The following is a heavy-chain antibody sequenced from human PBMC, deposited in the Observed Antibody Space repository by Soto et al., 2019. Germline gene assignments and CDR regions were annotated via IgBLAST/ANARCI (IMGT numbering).Heavy chain of an antibody. V-gene: IGHV4-34*01. CDR2: INHSGST. D-gene: IGHD6-6*01. CDR1: GGSFSRSY. CDR3: ARGGEVGAACPPGYYYYGMDV. J-gene: IGHJ6*04. Sequence: SETLSLTCAVYGGSFSRSYWSWIRQPPGKGLEWIGEINHSGSTNYNPSLKSRVTISVDTSKNQFSLKLSSVTAADTAVYYCARGGEVGAACPPGYYYYGMDVWGKGTTVTVS.